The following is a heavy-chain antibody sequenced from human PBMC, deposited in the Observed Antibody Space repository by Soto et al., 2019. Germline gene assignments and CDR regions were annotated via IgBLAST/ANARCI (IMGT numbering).Heavy chain of an antibody. CDR3: ARRFHSSGYYRPNNCFDP. CDR1: GGSISSSSYY. Sequence: SETLSLTCTVSGGSISSSSYYWGWIRQPPGKGLEWIGSIYYSGSTYYNPSLKSRVTISVDTSKNQFSLKLSSVTAADTAVYYCARRFHSSGYYRPNNCFDPWGQGTLVTVSS. J-gene: IGHJ5*02. CDR2: IYYSGST. D-gene: IGHD3-22*01. V-gene: IGHV4-39*01.